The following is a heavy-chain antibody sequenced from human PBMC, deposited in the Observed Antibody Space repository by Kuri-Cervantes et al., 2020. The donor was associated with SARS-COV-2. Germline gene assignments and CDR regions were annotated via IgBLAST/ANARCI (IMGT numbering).Heavy chain of an antibody. D-gene: IGHD2-8*02. V-gene: IGHV3-21*04. J-gene: IGHJ3*02. Sequence: GGSLRLSCAASGFTFSSYGMNWVRQAPGKGLEWVSSISSSSSYIYYADSVKGRFTISRDNAKNSLYLQMNSLRAEDTAVYYCANTPLVDAFDIWGQGTMVTVSS. CDR3: ANTPLVDAFDI. CDR2: ISSSSSYI. CDR1: GFTFSSYG.